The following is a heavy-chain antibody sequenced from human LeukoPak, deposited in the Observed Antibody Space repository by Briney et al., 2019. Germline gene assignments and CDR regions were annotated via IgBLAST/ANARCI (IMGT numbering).Heavy chain of an antibody. V-gene: IGHV3-23*01. Sequence: PGGSLRLPCAPSELAFSNYAMIWLPQAPGKGVVWVSGINTGGEYTFYADSVKGRFNISRDNPKITLYAQKQRLSGGDPCVLFCAKKGGGGYFESWGQGTLVTVSS. D-gene: IGHD3-10*01. CDR1: ELAFSNYA. CDR3: AKKGGGGYFES. J-gene: IGHJ4*02. CDR2: INTGGEYT.